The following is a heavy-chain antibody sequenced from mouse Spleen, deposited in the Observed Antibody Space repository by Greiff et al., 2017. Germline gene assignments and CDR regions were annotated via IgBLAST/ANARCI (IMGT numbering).Heavy chain of an antibody. CDR1: GYSITSGYY. Sequence: EVKLQESGPGLVKPSQSLSLTCSVTGYSITSGYYWNWIRQFPGNKLEWMGYISYDGSNNYNPSLKNRISITRDTSKNQFFLKLNSVTTEDTATYYCAREGYDDYFDYWGQGTTLTVSS. CDR3: AREGYDDYFDY. D-gene: IGHD2-14*01. J-gene: IGHJ2*01. CDR2: ISYDGSN. V-gene: IGHV3-6*01.